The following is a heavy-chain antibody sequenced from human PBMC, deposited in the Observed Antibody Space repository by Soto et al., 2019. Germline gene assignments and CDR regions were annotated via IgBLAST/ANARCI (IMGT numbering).Heavy chain of an antibody. Sequence: GESLKISCQGSGYSFSSYWIGWVRQMPGKGLEWMGIIYPGDSDTKYSPSFQGQVTISVDKSISTAYLQWSSLKASDTAMYYCAVTYATSANVDDWGQGTLVTVSS. CDR2: IYPGDSDT. CDR3: AVTYATSANVDD. CDR1: GYSFSSYW. D-gene: IGHD2-2*01. V-gene: IGHV5-51*01. J-gene: IGHJ4*02.